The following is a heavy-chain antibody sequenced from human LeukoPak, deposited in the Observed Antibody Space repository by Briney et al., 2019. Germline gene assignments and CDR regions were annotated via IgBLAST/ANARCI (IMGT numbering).Heavy chain of an antibody. J-gene: IGHJ3*02. V-gene: IGHV4-39*07. Sequence: PSETLSLTCTVSGGSISSSSYYWGWIRQPPGKGLEWIGSIHYSGSTNYNPSLKSRVTISVDTSKNQFSLKLSSVTAADTAVYYCARVLGYGDAFDIWGQGTMVTVSS. D-gene: IGHD5-12*01. CDR2: IHYSGST. CDR3: ARVLGYGDAFDI. CDR1: GGSISSSSYY.